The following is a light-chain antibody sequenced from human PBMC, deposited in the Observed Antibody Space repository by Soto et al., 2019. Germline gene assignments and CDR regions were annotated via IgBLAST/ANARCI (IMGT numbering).Light chain of an antibody. V-gene: IGKV3-15*01. CDR1: QDIRSS. CDR3: QQDSSWPLT. Sequence: DIEVTQSPSTLSASVGDRVTLACRASQDIRSSLAWYQQKPGQAPRLLIYGASIRATGVPATFSGSGSGTEFTLSISSVQSEHLGVYYCQQDSSWPLTFGGGTKVDIK. CDR2: GAS. J-gene: IGKJ4*01.